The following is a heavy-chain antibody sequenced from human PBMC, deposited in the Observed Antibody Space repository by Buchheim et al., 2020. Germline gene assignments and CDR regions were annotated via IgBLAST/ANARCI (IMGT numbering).Heavy chain of an antibody. CDR2: IYYSWST. CDR1: GGSISSSSYY. CDR3: ARGDDYGDSEDY. J-gene: IGHJ4*02. Sequence: QLQLQESGPGLVKPSETLSLTCTVSGGSISSSSYYWGWIRQPPGKGLEWIGSIYYSWSTHYNPSLKSRVTISVDTSKHQFSLKLSSVTAADTAVYYCARGDDYGDSEDYWGQGTL. D-gene: IGHD4-17*01. V-gene: IGHV4-39*01.